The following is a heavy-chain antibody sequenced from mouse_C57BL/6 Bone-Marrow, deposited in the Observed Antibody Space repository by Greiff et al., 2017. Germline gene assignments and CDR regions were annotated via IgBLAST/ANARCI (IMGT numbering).Heavy chain of an antibody. Sequence: VQLQQPGAELVKPGASVKLSCKASGYTFTSYWMHWVKQRPGQGLEWIGMIHPNSGSTNYNEKFKSKATLTVDKSSSTAYMQLSSLTSEDSAVYYCARKRFNYGSSSFDYWCQGTTLTVSS. CDR1: GYTFTSYW. J-gene: IGHJ2*01. D-gene: IGHD1-1*01. CDR3: ARKRFNYGSSSFDY. CDR2: IHPNSGST. V-gene: IGHV1-64*01.